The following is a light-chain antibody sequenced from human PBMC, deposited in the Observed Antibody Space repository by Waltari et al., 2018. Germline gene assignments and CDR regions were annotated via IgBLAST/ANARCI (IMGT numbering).Light chain of an antibody. CDR2: SDD. Sequence: QSVLTQSPSASGTPGQRVTISCSGSSSNIGRNIVNWYQQIPGTAPKLLIYSDDQRPSGVPDRFSGSKSVTSASLAISGIQSEDEADYYCAAWDDSLGGYVFGAGTKVTVL. V-gene: IGLV1-44*01. CDR3: AAWDDSLGGYV. J-gene: IGLJ1*01. CDR1: SSNIGRNI.